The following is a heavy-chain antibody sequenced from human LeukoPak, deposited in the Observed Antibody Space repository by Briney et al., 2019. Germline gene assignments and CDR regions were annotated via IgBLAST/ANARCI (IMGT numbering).Heavy chain of an antibody. Sequence: GGSLRLSCAASGFTFSSYSMNWVRQAPGKGLEWVSSISSSSSYIYYADSVKGRFTISRDNAKNSLYLQMNSLRAEDTAVYYCAKESSSNWFDPWGQGTLVTVAS. V-gene: IGHV3-21*01. CDR3: AKESSSNWFDP. D-gene: IGHD6-13*01. CDR2: ISSSSSYI. CDR1: GFTFSSYS. J-gene: IGHJ5*02.